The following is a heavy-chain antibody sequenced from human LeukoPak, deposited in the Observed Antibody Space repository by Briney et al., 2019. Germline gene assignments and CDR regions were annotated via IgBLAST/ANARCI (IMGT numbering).Heavy chain of an antibody. CDR1: GFTFSSYA. D-gene: IGHD6-19*01. Sequence: GGSLRLSCAASGFTFSSYAMSWVRQAPGKGLEWVSAISGSGSSTYYADSVKGRFTISRDNSKNTLYLQMNSLRAEDTAVYYCAKDSSGWRNYYYGMDVWGQGTTVTVSS. CDR3: AKDSSGWRNYYYGMDV. J-gene: IGHJ6*02. V-gene: IGHV3-23*01. CDR2: ISGSGSST.